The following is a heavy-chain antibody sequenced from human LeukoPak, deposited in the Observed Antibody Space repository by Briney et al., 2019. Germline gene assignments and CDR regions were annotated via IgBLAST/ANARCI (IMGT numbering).Heavy chain of an antibody. CDR3: ARRVYGYDSFDY. V-gene: IGHV4-59*08. CDR2: IYYSGST. Sequence: SETLSLTCTVSGGSTSSYYWSWIRQPPGKGLEWIGYIYYSGSTNYNPSLKSRVTISVDTSKNQFSLKLSSVTAADTAVYYCARRVYGYDSFDYWGQGTLVTVSS. D-gene: IGHD5-12*01. CDR1: GGSTSSYY. J-gene: IGHJ4*02.